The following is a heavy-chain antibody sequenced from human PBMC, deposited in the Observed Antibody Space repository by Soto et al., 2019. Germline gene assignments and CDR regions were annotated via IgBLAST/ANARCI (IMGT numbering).Heavy chain of an antibody. CDR3: VCRGNFFVY. J-gene: IGHJ4*02. D-gene: IGHD2-15*01. V-gene: IGHV3-7*01. Sequence: EVQLVESGGGLVQPGGSLRLSCAASGFTFSTYWMTWVRRPPGKGLEWVANLDQDGSERYYVDSVRGRFTISRDNAKNSLSLQMNSLRAEDTAVYYCVCRGNFFVYWGQGTLVTVSP. CDR1: GFTFSTYW. CDR2: LDQDGSER.